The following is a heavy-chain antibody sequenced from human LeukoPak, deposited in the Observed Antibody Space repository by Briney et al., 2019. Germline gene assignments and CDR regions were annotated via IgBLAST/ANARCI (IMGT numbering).Heavy chain of an antibody. CDR1: GYTLTELS. CDR2: IIPIFGTA. J-gene: IGHJ4*02. Sequence: GASVKVSCKVSGYTLTELSMHWVRQAPGQGLEWMGGIIPIFGTANYAQKFQGRVTITADKSTSTAYMELSSLRSEDTAVYYCALQAAGTGSWGQGTLVTVSS. V-gene: IGHV1-69*06. D-gene: IGHD6-13*01. CDR3: ALQAAGTGS.